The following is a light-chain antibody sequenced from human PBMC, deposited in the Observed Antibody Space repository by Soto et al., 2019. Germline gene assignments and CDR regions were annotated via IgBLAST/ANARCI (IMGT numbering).Light chain of an antibody. CDR2: GAS. J-gene: IGKJ2*01. CDR3: QQYTFWPAT. V-gene: IGKV3-15*01. CDR1: QSVSSN. Sequence: EIVMTQSPATLSVSPGERATLSCRASQSVSSNLAWYHQKPGQAPRLLIYGASTRATGIPARFSGSGSGTEFTLTISSLQSEDFAIYYCQQYTFWPATFGQGTKLEIK.